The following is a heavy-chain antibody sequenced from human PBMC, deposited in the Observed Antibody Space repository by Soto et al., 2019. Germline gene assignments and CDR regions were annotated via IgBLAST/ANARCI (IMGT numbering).Heavy chain of an antibody. CDR1: GFTFSSYG. CDR3: ARDRGLLWLEYYFDY. CDR2: IWYDGSNK. D-gene: IGHD3-10*01. Sequence: GGSLRLSCAASGFTFSSYGMHWVRQAPGKGLEWVAVIWYDGSNKYYADSVKGRFTISRDNSKNTLYLQMNSLRAEDTAVYYCARDRGLLWLEYYFDYWGQGTLVTVSS. V-gene: IGHV3-33*01. J-gene: IGHJ4*02.